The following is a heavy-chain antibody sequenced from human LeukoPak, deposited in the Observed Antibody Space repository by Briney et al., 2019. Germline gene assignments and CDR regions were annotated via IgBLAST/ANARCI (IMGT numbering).Heavy chain of an antibody. V-gene: IGHV4-59*11. Sequence: SETLSLTCTVSGGSISSHYWSWFRQPPGKGLEWIGYIYYSGSTNYNPSLKSRVTISVDTSKNQFSLKLSSVTAADTAVYYCARDLGGSSGWYEVTDAFDIWGQGTMVTVSS. J-gene: IGHJ3*02. CDR2: IYYSGST. CDR1: GGSISSHY. D-gene: IGHD6-19*01. CDR3: ARDLGGSSGWYEVTDAFDI.